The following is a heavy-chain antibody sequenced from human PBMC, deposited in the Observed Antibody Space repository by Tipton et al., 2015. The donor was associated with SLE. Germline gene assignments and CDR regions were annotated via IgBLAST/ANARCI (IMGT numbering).Heavy chain of an antibody. D-gene: IGHD1-26*01. CDR3: ARDRWEPGIDP. CDR1: GGSISSYY. Sequence: TLSLTCTVSGGSISSYYWSWIRQPPGKGLEWIGEISHRGSTSYNPSLKSRVTISVDTSKNQFSLKLSSVTAADTAVYYCARDRWEPGIDPWGQGTLVTVSS. CDR2: ISHRGST. J-gene: IGHJ5*02. V-gene: IGHV4-34*01.